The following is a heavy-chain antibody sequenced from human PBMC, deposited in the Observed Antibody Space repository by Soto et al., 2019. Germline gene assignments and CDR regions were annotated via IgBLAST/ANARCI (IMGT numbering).Heavy chain of an antibody. CDR3: ARGGPPIDY. V-gene: IGHV1-3*05. Sequence: QVQLVQSGAEEKKPGASVKVSCKASGYTFSSYAMHWVRQAPGQRLEWMGWTNAGNGNTKYSQKFQGRVTITGDTSASTAYMELSSLRSEDTAVYYCARGGPPIDYWGQGTLVTVSS. CDR1: GYTFSSYA. CDR2: TNAGNGNT. D-gene: IGHD3-10*01. J-gene: IGHJ4*02.